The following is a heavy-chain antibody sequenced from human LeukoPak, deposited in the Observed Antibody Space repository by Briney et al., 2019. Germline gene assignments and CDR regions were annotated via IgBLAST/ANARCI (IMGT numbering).Heavy chain of an antibody. CDR1: GFTFDDYA. V-gene: IGHV3-7*03. CDR2: IKQDGSEK. Sequence: PGRSLRLSCAASGFTFDDYAMHWVRQAPGKGLEWVANIKQDGSEKYYVDSVKGRFTISRDNSKNTLYLQMNSLRAEDTAVYYCAKEPNDYWGQGTLVTVSS. CDR3: AKEPNDY. J-gene: IGHJ4*02.